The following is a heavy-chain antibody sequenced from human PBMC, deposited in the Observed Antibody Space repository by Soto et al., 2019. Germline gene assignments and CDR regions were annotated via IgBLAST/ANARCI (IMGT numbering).Heavy chain of an antibody. D-gene: IGHD6-6*01. CDR1: GFSISSGGYY. CDR2: IYYNGNT. Sequence: QVQLQESGPGLVKPSQTLSLTCTVSGFSISSGGYYWSWIRQHPGKGLEWIGYIYYNGNTYYNPSLKSRANMSEDTVKNQISLKLESVTAADTALYYCARTLKPERSMGYWGQGTLVTVSS. V-gene: IGHV4-31*03. J-gene: IGHJ4*02. CDR3: ARTLKPERSMGY.